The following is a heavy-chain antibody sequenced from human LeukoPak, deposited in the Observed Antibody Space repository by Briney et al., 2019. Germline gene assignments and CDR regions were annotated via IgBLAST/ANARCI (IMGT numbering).Heavy chain of an antibody. J-gene: IGHJ4*02. V-gene: IGHV4-30-4*01. CDR2: IYNSGNI. CDR3: ARVLGYGDYSDY. D-gene: IGHD4-17*01. CDR1: GGSISSGDYY. Sequence: SQTLSLTCTVSGGSISSGDYYWSWIRQPPGKGLEWIGYIYNSGNIYYNPSLKSRVIISVDTSKNQFSLKLSSVTAADTAVYYCARVLGYGDYSDYWGQGTLVTVSS.